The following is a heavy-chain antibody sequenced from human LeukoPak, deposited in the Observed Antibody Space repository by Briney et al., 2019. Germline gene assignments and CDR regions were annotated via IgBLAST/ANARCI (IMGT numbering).Heavy chain of an antibody. CDR2: TYYRSKWYN. CDR1: GDSVSGNSAA. Sequence: SQTLSLTCAISGDSVSGNSAAWNWIRQSPSRGLEWLGRTYYRSKWYNDYAASVKSRITINADTSKNQFSLQLNSVTPEDTAVYYCARGIKWMGAADHWARGTLVTVSS. D-gene: IGHD5-12*01. CDR3: ARGIKWMGAADH. J-gene: IGHJ4*02. V-gene: IGHV6-1*01.